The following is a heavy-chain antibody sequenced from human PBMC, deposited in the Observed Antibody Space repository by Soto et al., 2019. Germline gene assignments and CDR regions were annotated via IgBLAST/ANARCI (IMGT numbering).Heavy chain of an antibody. J-gene: IGHJ4*02. D-gene: IGHD3-16*02. CDR1: GGSFSGYY. CDR2: INHSGST. Sequence: SLTCAAYGGSFSGYYWSWIRQPPGKGLEWIGEINHSGSTNYNPSLKSRVTISVDTSKNQFSLKLSSVTAADTAVYYCARGLVGLRLGELSYFDYWGQGTLVTVSS. V-gene: IGHV4-34*01. CDR3: ARGLVGLRLGELSYFDY.